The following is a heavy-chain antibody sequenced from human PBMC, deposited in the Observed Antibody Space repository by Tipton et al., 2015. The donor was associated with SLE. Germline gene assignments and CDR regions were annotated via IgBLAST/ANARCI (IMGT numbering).Heavy chain of an antibody. V-gene: IGHV4-59*08. CDR2: ISYSGRS. CDR1: GVSISDHS. CDR3: ARRFRDSYYFDY. Sequence: TLSLTCTVSGVSISDHSWGWIRQPLGKGLEWTGYISYSGRSNYNPSLKIQVTISLDTSKNQVSLKVSPVTAADTAVYYCARRFRDSYYFDYWGQVTLVTVSS. J-gene: IGHJ4*02.